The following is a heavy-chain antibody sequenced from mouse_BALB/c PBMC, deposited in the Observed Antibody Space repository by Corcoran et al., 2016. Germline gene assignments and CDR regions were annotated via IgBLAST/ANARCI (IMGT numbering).Heavy chain of an antibody. CDR3: AREPYAMDY. Sequence: QIQLVQSGPALKKPGETVKISCKAAGYTFTNYGMNWVKQDPGKGLKWMGWINTYTGEPTYADDFKGRFAFSLETSASTAYLQINNLKNEDMATYFCAREPYAMDYWGQGTAVTVSS. V-gene: IGHV9-1*02. CDR2: INTYTGEP. J-gene: IGHJ4*01. CDR1: GYTFTNYG.